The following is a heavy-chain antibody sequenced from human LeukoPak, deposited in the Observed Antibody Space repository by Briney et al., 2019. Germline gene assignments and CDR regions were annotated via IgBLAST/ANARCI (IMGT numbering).Heavy chain of an antibody. V-gene: IGHV3-74*03. Sequence: GGSLRLSCAASGFTFRNHWMHWVRQTPGKGLVWVSRISSDGRSTTYADSVKGRFTISRDNAKNTLYLQMNNLRAEDTAMYYCARDQRVTGRPDIDYWGQGTLVIVSS. J-gene: IGHJ4*02. CDR2: ISSDGRST. CDR1: GFTFRNHW. D-gene: IGHD6-6*01. CDR3: ARDQRVTGRPDIDY.